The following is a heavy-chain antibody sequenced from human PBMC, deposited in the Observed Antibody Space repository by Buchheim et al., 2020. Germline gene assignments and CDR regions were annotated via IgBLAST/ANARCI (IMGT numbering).Heavy chain of an antibody. CDR3: ARDRYCTNGVCYRKYGMDG. CDR2: IYYSGST. Sequence: QVQLQESGPGLVKPSETLSLTCTVSGGSISSYYWSWIRQPPGKGLEWIGYIYYSGSTNYNPSLKSRVTISVDTSKNQFSLKLSSVTAADTAVYYCARDRYCTNGVCYRKYGMDGWGQGTT. CDR1: GGSISSYY. V-gene: IGHV4-59*01. J-gene: IGHJ6*02. D-gene: IGHD2-8*01.